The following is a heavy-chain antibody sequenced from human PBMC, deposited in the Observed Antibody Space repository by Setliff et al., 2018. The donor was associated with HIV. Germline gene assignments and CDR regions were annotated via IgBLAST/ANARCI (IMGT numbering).Heavy chain of an antibody. CDR3: ARSIVPVASGYYVFTGYMDV. D-gene: IGHD3-3*01. Sequence: SETLSLTCTVSGGPIGSYYWSWIRQPAGKGLEWIGRIYTTGSTNYSPSLKSRVTMSVDTSKNLFSLKLSSVTAADTAVYYCARSIVPVASGYYVFTGYMDVWGKGTTVTVSS. J-gene: IGHJ6*03. V-gene: IGHV4-4*07. CDR2: IYTTGST. CDR1: GGPIGSYY.